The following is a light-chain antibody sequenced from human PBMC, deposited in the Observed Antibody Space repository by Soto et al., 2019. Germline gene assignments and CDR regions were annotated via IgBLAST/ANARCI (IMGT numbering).Light chain of an antibody. J-gene: IGLJ2*01. CDR1: SRDVGRYKY. CDR3: SSYTSSNSVV. CDR2: EVS. Sequence: QSALTQPASVSGSPGQSITISCTGTSRDVGRYKYVSWYQQHPGKAPKLMIYEVSSRPSGISNRYSGSKSGNTASLTISGLQAEDEADYYCSSYTSSNSVVFGGGTKLTVL. V-gene: IGLV2-14*01.